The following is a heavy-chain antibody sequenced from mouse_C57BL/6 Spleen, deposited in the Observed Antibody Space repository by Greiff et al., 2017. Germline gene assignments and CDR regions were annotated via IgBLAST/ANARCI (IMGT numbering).Heavy chain of an antibody. J-gene: IGHJ4*01. Sequence: QVQLQQSGAELVRPGASVKLSCKASGYTFTDYYINWVKQRPGQGLEWIARIYPGSGNTYYNEKFKGKATLTADKSSSTAYMELRSLTSEDSAVYFGARGGGTGAMDYWGQGTSVTVSS. CDR3: ARGGGTGAMDY. CDR1: GYTFTDYY. V-gene: IGHV1-76*01. CDR2: IYPGSGNT. D-gene: IGHD4-1*01.